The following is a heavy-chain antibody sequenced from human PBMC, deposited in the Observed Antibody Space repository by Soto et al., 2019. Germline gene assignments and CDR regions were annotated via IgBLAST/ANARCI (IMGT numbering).Heavy chain of an antibody. Sequence: SETLSLTCNVSGGSISKFYWAWIRKTAGNGLEWMGRVYATGTTDYDPSLRSRVAMSVDISKKTFSLRLRSVTGADSGVYYCVRDGSKSLRDWFDPWGQGILVTVSS. CDR3: VRDGSKSLRDWFDP. CDR2: VYATGTT. J-gene: IGHJ5*02. V-gene: IGHV4-4*07. CDR1: GGSISKFY.